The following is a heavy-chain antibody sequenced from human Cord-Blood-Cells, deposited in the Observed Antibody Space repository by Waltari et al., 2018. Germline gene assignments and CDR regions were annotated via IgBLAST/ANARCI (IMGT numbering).Heavy chain of an antibody. CDR3: ARVQSGYDYFAFDI. Sequence: EVQLVESGGGLVQPGGSLRLSCAASGSTVSSNSMSWVSQATGKGLEWVSVIYSGGSTYYADSVKGRFTISRHNSKNTLYLQMNSLRAEDTAVYYCARVQSGYDYFAFDIWGQGTMVTVSS. D-gene: IGHD5-12*01. V-gene: IGHV3-53*04. CDR1: GSTVSSNS. CDR2: IYSGGST. J-gene: IGHJ3*02.